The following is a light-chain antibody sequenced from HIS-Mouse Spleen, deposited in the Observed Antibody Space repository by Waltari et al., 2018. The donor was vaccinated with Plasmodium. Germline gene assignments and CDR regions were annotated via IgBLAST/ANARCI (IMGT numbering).Light chain of an antibody. CDR3: QQRSNWWT. CDR1: QSVSSY. V-gene: IGKV3-11*01. CDR2: DAS. Sequence: EIVLTQSPATLSLSPGDRATPSCRARQSVSSYLAWYQQKPGQAPRLLIDDASNRATGIPARFSGSGSGTDFTLTISSLEPEDFAVYYCQQRSNWWTFGQGTKVEIK. J-gene: IGKJ1*01.